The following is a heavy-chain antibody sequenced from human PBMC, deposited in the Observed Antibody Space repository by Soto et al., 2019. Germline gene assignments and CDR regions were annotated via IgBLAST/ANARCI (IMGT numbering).Heavy chain of an antibody. CDR1: GFTFSSYA. CDR2: ISYDGSNK. J-gene: IGHJ3*02. V-gene: IGHV3-30-3*01. CDR3: ARGAATAGYDAFDI. Sequence: GGSLRLSCAASGFTFSSYAMHWVRQAPGKGLEWVAVISYDGSNKYYADSVKGRFTISRDNSKNTLYLQMNSLRAEDTAVYYCARGAATAGYDAFDIWGQGTMVT. D-gene: IGHD6-25*01.